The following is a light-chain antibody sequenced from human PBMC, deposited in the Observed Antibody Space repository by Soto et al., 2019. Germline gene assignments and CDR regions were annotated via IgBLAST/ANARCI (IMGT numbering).Light chain of an antibody. V-gene: IGKV1-39*01. J-gene: IGKJ1*01. Sequence: DIQMTQSPSSLSASVGDRVTITCRASQSISSYLNWYQQKPGKAPKLLIYAASSLQSGVPSRFSGSGSGTDFTLTISRLEPEDFAVYYCHQYGNSLWTFGQGTKVDIK. CDR2: AAS. CDR1: QSISSY. CDR3: HQYGNSLWT.